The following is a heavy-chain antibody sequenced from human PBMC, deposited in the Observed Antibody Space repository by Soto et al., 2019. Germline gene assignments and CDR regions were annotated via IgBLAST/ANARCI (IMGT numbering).Heavy chain of an antibody. Sequence: SETLSLTCTVSGGSISSYYWSWIRQPPGKGLEWIGYIYYSGSTNYNPSLKSRVTISVDTSKNQFSLKLSSVTAADTAVYYCARRLSSSGGAYYYYMDVWGKGTTVTVSS. CDR1: GGSISSYY. J-gene: IGHJ6*03. CDR3: ARRLSSSGGAYYYYMDV. V-gene: IGHV4-59*08. D-gene: IGHD6-6*01. CDR2: IYYSGST.